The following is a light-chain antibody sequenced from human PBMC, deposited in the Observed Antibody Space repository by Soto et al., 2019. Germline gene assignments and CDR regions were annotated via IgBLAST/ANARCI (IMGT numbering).Light chain of an antibody. CDR1: QSVSSN. V-gene: IGKV3-15*01. CDR2: GAS. Sequence: EIVMTQSPATLSLSPGERATLSCRASQSVSSNLAWYQQKPGQAPRLLIYGASTRATGIPARFSGSGSGTEFTLTISRLQSEDFAFYYCQQYNSWWTFGQGTRVDIK. CDR3: QQYNSWWT. J-gene: IGKJ1*01.